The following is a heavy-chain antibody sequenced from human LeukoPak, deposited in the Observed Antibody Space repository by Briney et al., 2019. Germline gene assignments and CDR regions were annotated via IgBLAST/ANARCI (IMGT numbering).Heavy chain of an antibody. Sequence: GGSLRLSCAASGFTFSSYWMGWVRQAPGKRLEWVANMNIDGSEKYYADSAKGRFTISRDNARNSVHLQMNSLRVEDTAVYYCARDPVEWELLLDYWGQGTLVTVSS. CDR2: MNIDGSEK. CDR3: ARDPVEWELLLDY. V-gene: IGHV3-7*01. J-gene: IGHJ4*02. CDR1: GFTFSSYW. D-gene: IGHD1-26*01.